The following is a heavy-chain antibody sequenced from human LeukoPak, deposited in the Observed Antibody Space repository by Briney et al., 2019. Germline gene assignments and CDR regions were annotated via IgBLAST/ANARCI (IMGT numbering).Heavy chain of an antibody. CDR2: ISSSSSYI. Sequence: AGGSLRLSCAASGFTFSSYSMNWVRQAPEKGLEWVSSISSSSSYIYYADSVKGRFTISRDNAKNSLYLQMNSLRAEDTAVYYCARDPYSNYDWFDPWGQGTLVTVSS. J-gene: IGHJ5*02. CDR3: ARDPYSNYDWFDP. V-gene: IGHV3-21*01. D-gene: IGHD4-11*01. CDR1: GFTFSSYS.